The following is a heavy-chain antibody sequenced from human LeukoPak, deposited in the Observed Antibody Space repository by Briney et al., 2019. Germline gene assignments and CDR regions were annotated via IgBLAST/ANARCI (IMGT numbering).Heavy chain of an antibody. CDR3: ARLVTAATGNCFDP. J-gene: IGHJ5*02. CDR2: IHKSGNT. CDR1: GGSISGSSYY. V-gene: IGHV4-39*01. Sequence: PSETLSLTCTVSGGSISGSSYYWAWIRQPPGKGLEWIGSIHKSGNTYYTASLKSRVTISVDTSKNQFSLTLTSATATDTAVYYCARLVTAATGNCFDPWGQGTLVTVSS. D-gene: IGHD1-7*01.